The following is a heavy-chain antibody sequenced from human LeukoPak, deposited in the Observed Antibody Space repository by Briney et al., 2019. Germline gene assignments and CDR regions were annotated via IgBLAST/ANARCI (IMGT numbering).Heavy chain of an antibody. V-gene: IGHV3-7*03. CDR1: GLTYNRDW. D-gene: IGHD1-26*01. Sequence: GGSLRLSCISSGLTYNRDWMGWLRQAPGKGLEWLAHIKPDESRIFYADSVKGRFAISRDNAKNSVYLQMNSLRAEDTAVYFCARLILWETSNAFDIWGRGTMVTVSS. J-gene: IGHJ3*02. CDR2: IKPDESRI. CDR3: ARLILWETSNAFDI.